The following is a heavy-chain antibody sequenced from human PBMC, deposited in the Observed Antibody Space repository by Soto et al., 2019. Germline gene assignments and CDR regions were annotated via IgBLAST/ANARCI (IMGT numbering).Heavy chain of an antibody. V-gene: IGHV3-74*01. D-gene: IGHD1-26*01. Sequence: EVQLVESGGGLVQPGGSLRLSCAASGFTFSRYWMHWVRQAPGKGLVWVSRINSDGSSTSNADSVKGRFTISRDNAKNTLYLQMNSLIAEDTALYYCARGRSGSPLIFDYWGQGTLVTVSS. CDR2: INSDGSST. J-gene: IGHJ4*02. CDR1: GFTFSRYW. CDR3: ARGRSGSPLIFDY.